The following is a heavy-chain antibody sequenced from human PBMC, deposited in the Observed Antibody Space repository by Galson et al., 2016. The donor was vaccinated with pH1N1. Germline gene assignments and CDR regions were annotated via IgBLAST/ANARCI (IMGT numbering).Heavy chain of an antibody. CDR2: IDPNSGTT. CDR1: GYNFNVYY. V-gene: IGHV1-2*02. J-gene: IGHJ4*02. D-gene: IGHD3-9*01. Sequence: SVKVSCKASGYNFNVYYMHWVRQAPGQGLQWMGWIDPNSGTTYYAQKFQGRVTMTRDTSISTAYMEPSRLTSDDTALYYGARILRTLVFDYWGQGTLVTVSS. CDR3: ARILRTLVFDY.